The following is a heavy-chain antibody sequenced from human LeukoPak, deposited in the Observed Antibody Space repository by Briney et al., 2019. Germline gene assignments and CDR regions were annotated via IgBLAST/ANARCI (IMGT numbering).Heavy chain of an antibody. D-gene: IGHD2-15*01. CDR2: ISAYNGNT. J-gene: IGHJ4*02. Sequence: ASVKVSCTASGYTFTSYGISWVRQAPGQGLGWMGWISAYNGNTNYAQKLQGRVTMTTDTSTSTAYMELRSLRSDDSAVYYCAREVGLSCSGGSCYSYWGQGTLVTVSS. CDR1: GYTFTSYG. CDR3: AREVGLSCSGGSCYSY. V-gene: IGHV1-18*01.